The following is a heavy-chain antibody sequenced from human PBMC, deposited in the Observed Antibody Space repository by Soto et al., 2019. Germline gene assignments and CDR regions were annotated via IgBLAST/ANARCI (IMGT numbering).Heavy chain of an antibody. Sequence: SETLSLTCTVSGGSISSYYWSWIRQPPGKGLEWIGYIYYSGSTNYNPSLKSRATISVDTSKNQFSLKLSSVTAADTAVYYCASGLPSRFYYYYYMDVWGKGTTVTVSS. CDR1: GGSISSYY. D-gene: IGHD2-15*01. CDR3: ASGLPSRFYYYYYMDV. J-gene: IGHJ6*03. V-gene: IGHV4-59*08. CDR2: IYYSGST.